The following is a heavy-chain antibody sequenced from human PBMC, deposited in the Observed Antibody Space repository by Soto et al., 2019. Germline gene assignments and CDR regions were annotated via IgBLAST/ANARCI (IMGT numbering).Heavy chain of an antibody. V-gene: IGHV1-18*01. CDR3: ARGSRAAWDELLGVEGAY. CDR2: ISAYNGST. J-gene: IGHJ4*02. D-gene: IGHD2-15*01. CDR1: GYTFTSYG. Sequence: QVQLVQSGAEVKKPGASVKVSCKASGYTFTSYGISWVRQAPGQGIEWMGWISAYNGSTNYAQKAQGSVTMTTDTSTSTAYMELRSLRSNDTAVYYCARGSRAAWDELLGVEGAYWGQGTLVTVSS.